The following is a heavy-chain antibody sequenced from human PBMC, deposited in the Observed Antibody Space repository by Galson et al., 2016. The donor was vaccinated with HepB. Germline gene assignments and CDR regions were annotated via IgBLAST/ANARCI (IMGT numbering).Heavy chain of an antibody. CDR1: GFTFSSYS. J-gene: IGHJ6*02. CDR3: AKDGGQQVVRWERLKNAYYYYAIDG. Sequence: SLRLSCAASGFTFSSYSMNWVRQAPGKGLEWVSYISSSGSTIYYADSVKGRFTISRDIAKNSLYLQMNSLRDEDTAMYYCAKDGGQQVVRWERLKNAYYYYAIDGWGQGTTVTVSS. V-gene: IGHV3-48*02. D-gene: IGHD6-13*01. CDR2: ISSSGSTI.